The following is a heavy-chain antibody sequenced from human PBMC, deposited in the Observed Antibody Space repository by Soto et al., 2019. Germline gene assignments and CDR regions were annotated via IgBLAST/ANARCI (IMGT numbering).Heavy chain of an antibody. D-gene: IGHD3-22*01. CDR1: GGSCSSYY. J-gene: IGHJ6*02. Sequence: PSETLSLTCTVSGGSCSSYYWSWIRQPPGKGLEWIGHIYYSGRTTYNPSLKSRVTISGDTSKNQLSLKLSSVTAEDTAVYYCARDYYYDSRGYPGAYYYGMDVWGQGTTVTVSS. V-gene: IGHV4-59*01. CDR2: IYYSGRT. CDR3: ARDYYYDSRGYPGAYYYGMDV.